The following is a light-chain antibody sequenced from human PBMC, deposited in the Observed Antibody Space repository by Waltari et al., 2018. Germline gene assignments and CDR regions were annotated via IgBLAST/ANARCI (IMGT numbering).Light chain of an antibody. Sequence: DIQMTQSTSTLSASTGDRVTITCRASQSISNWLAWYQQIPGKVPKILIYMDSSLETGVTSRFRGSGSGTEFTLTISSLQPGDFATYYCQQYNTYPFTFGLGTKLESK. J-gene: IGKJ2*01. V-gene: IGKV1-5*03. CDR3: QQYNTYPFT. CDR1: QSISNW. CDR2: MDS.